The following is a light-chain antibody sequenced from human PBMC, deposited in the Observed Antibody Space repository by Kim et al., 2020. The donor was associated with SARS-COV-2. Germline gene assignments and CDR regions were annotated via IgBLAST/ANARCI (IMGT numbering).Light chain of an antibody. Sequence: EIVLTQSPGTLSLSPGEGATLSCRASQSVSSNLAWYQQIPGQAPRLLIYGASTRATGIPARFSGSGSGTEFTLTISSLQSEDFAVYYCQQYNSWLSFGQGTKVDIK. J-gene: IGKJ1*01. V-gene: IGKV3-15*01. CDR1: QSVSSN. CDR3: QQYNSWLS. CDR2: GAS.